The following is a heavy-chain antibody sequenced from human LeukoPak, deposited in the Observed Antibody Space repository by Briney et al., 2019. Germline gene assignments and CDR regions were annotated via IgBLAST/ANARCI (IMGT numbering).Heavy chain of an antibody. J-gene: IGHJ4*02. Sequence: SETLSLTCTVSGGSISSSSYYWGWIRQPPGKGLEWIGSIYYSGSTYYNPSLKSRVTISVDTSKNQFSLKLSSVTAADTAVYYCARQERYSYGKHYFDYWGQGTLVTVSS. CDR3: ARQERYSYGKHYFDY. V-gene: IGHV4-39*01. D-gene: IGHD5-18*01. CDR1: GGSISSSSYY. CDR2: IYYSGST.